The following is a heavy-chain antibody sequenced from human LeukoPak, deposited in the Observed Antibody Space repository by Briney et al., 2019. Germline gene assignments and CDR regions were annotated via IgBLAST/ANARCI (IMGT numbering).Heavy chain of an antibody. CDR1: GFTFSSYG. J-gene: IGHJ4*02. D-gene: IGHD3-10*01. CDR2: IRYDGSNK. Sequence: GGSLRLSCAASGFTFSSYGMHWVRQAPGKGLEWVAFIRYDGSNKYYADSVKGRFTISRDNSKNTLYLQMNSLRAEDTAVYYCAKDGPYLKHYGSGQLDYWGQGTLVTVSS. V-gene: IGHV3-30*02. CDR3: AKDGPYLKHYGSGQLDY.